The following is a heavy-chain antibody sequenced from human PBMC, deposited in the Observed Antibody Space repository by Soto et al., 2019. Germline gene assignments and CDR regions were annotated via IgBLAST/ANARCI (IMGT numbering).Heavy chain of an antibody. J-gene: IGHJ4*02. CDR2: IYYSGST. Sequence: SETLSLTCTVSGGSISSGDYYWSWIRQPPGKGLECIGYIYYSGSTYYNPSLKSRVTISVDTSENQFSLKLSSVTAADTAVYYCARYGSGSYYPTTFDYWGQGTLVTVSS. V-gene: IGHV4-30-4*01. D-gene: IGHD3-10*01. CDR3: ARYGSGSYYPTTFDY. CDR1: GGSISSGDYY.